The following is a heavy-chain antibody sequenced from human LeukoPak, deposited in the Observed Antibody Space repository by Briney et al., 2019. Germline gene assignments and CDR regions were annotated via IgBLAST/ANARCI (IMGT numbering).Heavy chain of an antibody. CDR1: GGSISSSSYY. CDR3: ARASLYDYVWDRPFDY. J-gene: IGHJ4*02. D-gene: IGHD3-16*01. Sequence: SETLSLTCTVSGGSISSSSYYWGWIRQPPGKGLEWIGSIYYSGSTYYNPSLKSRVTISVDTSKNQFSLKLSSVTAADTAVYYCARASLYDYVWDRPFDYWGQGTLVTVSS. CDR2: IYYSGST. V-gene: IGHV4-39*07.